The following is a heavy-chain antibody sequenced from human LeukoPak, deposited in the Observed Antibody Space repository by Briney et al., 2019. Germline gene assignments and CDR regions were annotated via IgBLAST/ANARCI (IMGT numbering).Heavy chain of an antibody. CDR2: ISVSGDTK. V-gene: IGHV3-23*01. D-gene: IGHD5-24*01. J-gene: IGHJ4*02. CDR3: AKDLKWLQLRGGFDY. CDR1: GFTITDYG. Sequence: GGSLRLSCAVSGFTITDYGMSWVRQAPGKGLEWVSAISVSGDTKYCADSVKGRFTISRDNSKNTLYLQMNSLRAEDTAVYYCAKDLKWLQLRGGFDYWGQGTLVTVPS.